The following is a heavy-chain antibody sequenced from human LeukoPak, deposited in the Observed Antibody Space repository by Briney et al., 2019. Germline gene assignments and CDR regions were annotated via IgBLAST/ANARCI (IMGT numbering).Heavy chain of an antibody. CDR2: IYYSGST. CDR3: ARGSYCSSTSCYTNWYFDL. J-gene: IGHJ2*01. V-gene: IGHV4-61*05. CDR1: SGSIGSSSNY. Sequence: PSETLSLTCTVSSGSIGSSSNYWGWIRQPPGKGLEWIGYIYYSGSTNYNPSLKSRVTISVDTSKNQFSLKLSSVTAADTAVYYCARGSYCSSTSCYTNWYFDLWGRGTLVTVSS. D-gene: IGHD2-2*02.